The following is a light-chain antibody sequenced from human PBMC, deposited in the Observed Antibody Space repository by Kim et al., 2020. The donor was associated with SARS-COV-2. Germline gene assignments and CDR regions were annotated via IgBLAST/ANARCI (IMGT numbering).Light chain of an antibody. Sequence: SSTISCTRTSGDIGGYKYVSVYQQHPRKAPKLMIYDVTKRPSGVANRFSCSKSGNTASLTISGLQAGDEADYYCSSYSSSSASYVFGTGTKVTVL. CDR3: SSYSSSSASYV. J-gene: IGLJ1*01. CDR1: SGDIGGYKY. V-gene: IGLV2-14*04. CDR2: DVT.